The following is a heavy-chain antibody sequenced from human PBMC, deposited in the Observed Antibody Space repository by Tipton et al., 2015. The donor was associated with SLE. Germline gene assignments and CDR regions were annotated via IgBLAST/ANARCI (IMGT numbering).Heavy chain of an antibody. CDR3: ARAAAIFGGVNLGYYMDV. J-gene: IGHJ6*03. V-gene: IGHV4-59*08. D-gene: IGHD3-3*01. Sequence: TLSLTCIVSGDSINNYYWSWIRQPPGKGLEWIGYIYYSGNTFYNPSLKGRVTISEDASKNQFSLKLTHVTAADTAVYYCARAAAIFGGVNLGYYMDVWGKGTTVTVSS. CDR1: GDSINNYY. CDR2: IYYSGNT.